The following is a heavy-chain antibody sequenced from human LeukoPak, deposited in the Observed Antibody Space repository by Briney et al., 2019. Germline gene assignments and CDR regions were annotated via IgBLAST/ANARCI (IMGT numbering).Heavy chain of an antibody. D-gene: IGHD6-19*01. J-gene: IGHJ4*02. CDR3: ARDPPRSSSGWYVEYFDY. CDR2: MNPNSGNT. V-gene: IGHV1-8*03. CDR1: GYTFTSYD. Sequence: ASVKVSCKASGYTFTSYDINWVRQATGQGLEWMGWMNPNSGNTGYAQKFQGRVTITRNTSISTAYMELSSLRSEDTAVYYCARDPPRSSSGWYVEYFDYWGQGTLVTVSS.